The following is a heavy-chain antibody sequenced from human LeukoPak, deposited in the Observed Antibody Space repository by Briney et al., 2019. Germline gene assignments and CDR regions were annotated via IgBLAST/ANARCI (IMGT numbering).Heavy chain of an antibody. CDR2: IGVTGDT. CDR1: GLTIGRND. D-gene: IGHD2-15*01. J-gene: IGHJ2*01. Sequence: PGRSLRLSCEAPGLTIGRNDLHWVRQATGKGLEWVAAIGVTGDTYYADSVKGRFTISREDAANSLYLQMRSLGAGDTALYYCTKEFCGSRAACAGGSYYDFWGRGALVTVSS. CDR3: TKEFCGSRAACAGGSYYDF. V-gene: IGHV3-13*01.